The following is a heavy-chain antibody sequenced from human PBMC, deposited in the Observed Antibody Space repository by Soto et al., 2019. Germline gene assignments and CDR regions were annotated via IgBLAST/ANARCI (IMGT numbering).Heavy chain of an antibody. CDR1: VFPFSTTD. J-gene: IGHJ5*02. CDR2: IGGSGETT. D-gene: IGHD3-10*01. Sequence: GGSLRLSCASSVFPFSTTDMSCVRQAPGKWLEWVSTIGGSGETTYYADSVKGRFTISRDNSKNTLYLQMNSLRADDTALYYCAKPSGWFHTWGQRALVTLSS. V-gene: IGHV3-23*01. CDR3: AKPSGWFHT.